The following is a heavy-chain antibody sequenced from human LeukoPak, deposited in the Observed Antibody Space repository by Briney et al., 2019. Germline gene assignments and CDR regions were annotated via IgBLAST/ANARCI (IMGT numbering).Heavy chain of an antibody. D-gene: IGHD1-14*01. J-gene: IGHJ5*02. V-gene: IGHV3-48*04. CDR2: ISSSRSTI. CDR1: GFTFGTYW. Sequence: PGGSLRLSCAASGFTFGTYWMSWVRQAPGKGLEWVSYISSSRSTIYYADSVKGRFTISRDNAKSSLYLQMNSLRAEDTAVYYCATFNQDWFDPWGQGTLVTVSS. CDR3: ATFNQDWFDP.